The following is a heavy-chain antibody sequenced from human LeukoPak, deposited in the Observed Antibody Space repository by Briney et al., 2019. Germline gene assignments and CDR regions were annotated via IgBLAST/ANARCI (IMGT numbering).Heavy chain of an antibody. J-gene: IGHJ3*02. Sequence: PGGSLRLSCAASGFTFSSYAMHWVRQAPGKGLEWVAVISYDGSNKYYADSVKGRFTISRDNSKNTLYLQMNSLRAEDTAVYYCARDGFGLYAFDIWGQGTMVTVSS. CDR2: ISYDGSNK. CDR1: GFTFSSYA. D-gene: IGHD2-2*03. V-gene: IGHV3-30-3*01. CDR3: ARDGFGLYAFDI.